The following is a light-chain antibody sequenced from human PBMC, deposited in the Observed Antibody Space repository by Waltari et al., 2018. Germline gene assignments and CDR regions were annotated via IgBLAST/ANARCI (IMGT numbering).Light chain of an antibody. CDR2: YAS. Sequence: EIVFTLSPATLSFSPGERATLTCRARPCVSRDLAWYQQKPGQAPRLLIYYASNRATGIPARFSGSGSGTDFTLTSSSLEPEDCAGYYCQQRSNWPQGTFGGGTKVEIK. J-gene: IGKJ4*01. CDR3: QQRSNWPQGT. CDR1: PCVSRD. V-gene: IGKV3-11*01.